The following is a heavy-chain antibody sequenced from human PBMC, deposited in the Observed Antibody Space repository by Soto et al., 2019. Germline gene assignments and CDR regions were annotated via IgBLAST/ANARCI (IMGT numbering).Heavy chain of an antibody. J-gene: IGHJ5*02. CDR2: IYFTGNT. CDR1: GGSITSSSHF. CDR3: AGQTFTIAAASYGRSNWFDP. Sequence: TSETLSLTCSASGGSITSSSHFWGWVRQPPGKGLEWIGTIYFTGNTYYTPSLKSRLTMSIDTSKNEFSLRLKSVTAADTAVYYCAGQTFTIAAASYGRSNWFDPWGPGTLVTVSS. V-gene: IGHV4-39*01. D-gene: IGHD6-25*01.